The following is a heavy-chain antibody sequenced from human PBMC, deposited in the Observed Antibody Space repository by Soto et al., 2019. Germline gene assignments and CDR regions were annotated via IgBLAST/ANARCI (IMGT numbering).Heavy chain of an antibody. V-gene: IGHV1-69*02. CDR1: GGTFSSYT. CDR2: IIPILGIA. CDR3: ASGRRYYDRRPWYFDL. J-gene: IGHJ2*01. Sequence: QVQLVQSGAEVKKPGSSVKVSCKASGGTFSSYTISWVRQAPGQGLEWMGRIIPILGIANYAQKFQGRVTITXXKXTXXAYMELSSQRSEDRAVYYCASGRRYYDRRPWYFDLSGRGTLVTVSS. D-gene: IGHD3-22*01.